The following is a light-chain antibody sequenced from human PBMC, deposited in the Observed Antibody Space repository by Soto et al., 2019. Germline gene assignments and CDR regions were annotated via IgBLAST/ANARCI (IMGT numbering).Light chain of an antibody. J-gene: IGKJ2*01. CDR2: LGS. CDR3: MQALQTPYT. V-gene: IGKV2-28*01. CDR1: QRLLHSNGNIF. Sequence: EIVMTQSPPSLTVTPGEPAAISCRSSQRLLHSNGNIFLDWYLQKPGQSPQLLIYLGSNRAAGLPDRVSGSGAGTDLTLTISRVEAEDLGVYYCMQALQTPYTFGQGTKLEIK.